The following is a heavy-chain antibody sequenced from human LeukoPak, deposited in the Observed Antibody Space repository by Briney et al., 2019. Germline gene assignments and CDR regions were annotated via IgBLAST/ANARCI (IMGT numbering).Heavy chain of an antibody. J-gene: IGHJ4*02. CDR1: GFTFSSYA. V-gene: IGHV3-23*01. D-gene: IGHD2-21*01. Sequence: QPGGSLRLSCAASGFTFSSYAMSWVRQAPGKGLEWVSAISGSGGSTYYADSVKGRFTISRDNSKNTLYLQMNSLRAEDTAVYYCAKFLPTHIVVANYYFDYWGQGTLVTVS. CDR3: AKFLPTHIVVANYYFDY. CDR2: ISGSGGST.